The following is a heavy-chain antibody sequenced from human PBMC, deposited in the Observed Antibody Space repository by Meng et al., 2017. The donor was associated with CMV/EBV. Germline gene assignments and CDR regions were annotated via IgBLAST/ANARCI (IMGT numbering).Heavy chain of an antibody. D-gene: IGHD2-21*02. CDR2: VYYSGST. CDR3: AREGDNPFDY. V-gene: IGHV4-30-4*08. CDR1: VGSHGSCVYY. J-gene: IGHJ4*02. Sequence: ESVHGLVAPSHTHTLTCHDTVGSHGSCVYYWSSSRPPPGKGLDRIEYVYYSGSTYYNPSLKMPVTISVDTSKNQFSLKLSSVTAADTAVYYCAREGDNPFDYWGQGTLVTVSS.